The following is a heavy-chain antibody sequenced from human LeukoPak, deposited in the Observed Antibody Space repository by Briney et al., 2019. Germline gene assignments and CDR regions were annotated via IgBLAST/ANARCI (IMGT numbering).Heavy chain of an antibody. J-gene: IGHJ5*02. CDR3: ARAEAYCSGGSCYTATWFDP. D-gene: IGHD2-15*01. Sequence: SVKLYCKATGTTSTSYTISREPQAPGPRLDSKQTIIPILAIANYAQKSHSTVPITPDKSTRTAHMEHSSLRSEDTAVYYCARAEAYCSGGSCYTATWFDPWGQGTLVTVSS. CDR1: GTTSTSYT. V-gene: IGHV1-69*02. CDR2: IIPILAIA.